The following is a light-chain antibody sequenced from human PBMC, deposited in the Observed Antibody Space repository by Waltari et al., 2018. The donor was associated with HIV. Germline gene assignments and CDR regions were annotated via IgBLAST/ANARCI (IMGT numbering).Light chain of an antibody. V-gene: IGLV3-25*03. CDR2: TDS. J-gene: IGLJ3*02. Sequence: SYELTQPPSVSVSPGQTARITCSGDALPKQYAYWYHQKPGQAPVMVIYTDSERPSGIPERFSGSSSGTTVTLTISGVQAEDEADYYCQSADSSGTYRVFGGGTKLTVL. CDR3: QSADSSGTYRV. CDR1: ALPKQY.